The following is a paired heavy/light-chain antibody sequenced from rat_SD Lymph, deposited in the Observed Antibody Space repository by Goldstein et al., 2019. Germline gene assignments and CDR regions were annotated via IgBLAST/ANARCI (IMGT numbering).Heavy chain of an antibody. CDR1: GFSLSTYGMG. CDR2: IWWNGNT. D-gene: IGHD1-11*01. V-gene: IGHV8-23*01. Sequence: QVTLKESGPGILQPSHTLSLTCSFSGFSLSTYGMGVSWIRQPSGKGLEWLASIWWNGNTYNNPSLKSRLTVSKDTSNNQAFLKVTSVDTADTATYYCAHTRLRGWYFDFWGPGTMVTVSS. CDR3: AHTRLRGWYFDF. J-gene: IGHJ1*01.
Light chain of an antibody. V-gene: IGKV9S1*01. J-gene: IGKJ4*01. CDR1: QSLLYTDGKHY. CDR2: HAS. CDR3: LQTLKSPFT. Sequence: QITLTQQAESLWISPGERVSITCRASQSLLYTDGKHYLSWYQQRPGQTTKALIYHASVRTDGVPTRFIGSGSGTEFTLSIEHVQPEDFAIYYCLQTLKSPFTFGSGTKLEIK.